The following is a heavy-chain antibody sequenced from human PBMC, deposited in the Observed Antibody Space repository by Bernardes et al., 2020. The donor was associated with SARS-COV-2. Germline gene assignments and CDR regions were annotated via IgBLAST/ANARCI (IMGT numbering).Heavy chain of an antibody. V-gene: IGHV3-30-3*01. J-gene: IGHJ2*01. CDR3: ATGTETTDWYFDL. D-gene: IGHD4-4*01. CDR2: ISYDGSNK. CDR1: GFTFSSYA. Sequence: GGSLRLSCAASGFTFSSYAMDWVRQAPGKGLEWVAVISYDGSNKYYADSVKGRFTISRDNSKNTLYLQMNSLRAEDTAVYYCATGTETTDWYFDLWGRGTLVTVSS.